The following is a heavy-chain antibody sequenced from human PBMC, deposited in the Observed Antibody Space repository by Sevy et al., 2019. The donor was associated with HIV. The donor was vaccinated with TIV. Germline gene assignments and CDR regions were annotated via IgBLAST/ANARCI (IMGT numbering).Heavy chain of an antibody. V-gene: IGHV3-20*04. CDR2: INWNGGSI. D-gene: IGHD3-22*01. Sequence: GGSLRLSCAASGFTFDDYGMSWVRQAPGKGLEWVSGINWNGGSISYADFVRGRVTISRDNAKNSLYLQMNSLRAEDTAFYYCARSGDDSSGFYYWWFDPWGQGTLVTVSS. CDR1: GFTFDDYG. CDR3: ARSGDDSSGFYYWWFDP. J-gene: IGHJ5*02.